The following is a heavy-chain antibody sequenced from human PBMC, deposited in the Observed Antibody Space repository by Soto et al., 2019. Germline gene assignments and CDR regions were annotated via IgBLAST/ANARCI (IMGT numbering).Heavy chain of an antibody. CDR3: ARGIQWRYGMDV. J-gene: IGHJ6*02. D-gene: IGHD6-19*01. CDR2: TYYRSKWYN. CDR1: GGRGVGNSGA. Sequence: SPTHSRRWGIAGGRGVGNSGAWNWKKQSPSRGLEWLGRTYYRSKWYNDYAVSVKSRITINPDTSKNQFSLQLNSVTPEDTGVYYCARGIQWRYGMDVWGQGTTVTVSS. V-gene: IGHV6-1*01.